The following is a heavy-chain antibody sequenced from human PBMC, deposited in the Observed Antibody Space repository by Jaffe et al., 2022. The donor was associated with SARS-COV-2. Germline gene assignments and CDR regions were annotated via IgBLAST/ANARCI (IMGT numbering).Heavy chain of an antibody. CDR3: VKDGGMTSGIAVAGYMGGDY. V-gene: IGHV3-64D*09. CDR2: ISSNGGST. CDR1: GFTFSSYA. Sequence: EVQLVESGGGLVQPGGSLRLSCSASGFTFSSYAMHWVRQAPGKGLEYVSAISSNGGSTYYADSVKGRFTISRDNSKNTLYLQMSSLRAEDTAVYYCVKDGGMTSGIAVAGYMGGDYWGQGTLVTVSS. D-gene: IGHD6-19*01. J-gene: IGHJ4*02.